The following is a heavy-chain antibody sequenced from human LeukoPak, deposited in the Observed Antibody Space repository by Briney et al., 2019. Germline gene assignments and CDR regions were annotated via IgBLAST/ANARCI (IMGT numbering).Heavy chain of an antibody. CDR2: ISCDGSNK. V-gene: IGHV3-30*18. CDR3: AKGTSLTVISDAFDI. D-gene: IGHD3/OR15-3a*01. Sequence: GGSLTLSCAASGFNFSSYGMHWVRPAPGKGLAWVAVISCDGSNKYYADAVKCRFTISRDNSKNTLYLQMNSLRAEDTAVYYCAKGTSLTVISDAFDIWGQGTMVTVSS. J-gene: IGHJ3*02. CDR1: GFNFSSYG.